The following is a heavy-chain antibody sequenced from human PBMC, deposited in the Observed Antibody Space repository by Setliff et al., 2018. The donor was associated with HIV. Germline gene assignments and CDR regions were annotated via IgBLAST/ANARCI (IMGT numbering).Heavy chain of an antibody. V-gene: IGHV4-4*09. J-gene: IGHJ4*02. D-gene: IGHD3-10*01. Sequence: ASETLSLTCTVSGGSISSYYWSWIRQPPGKGLEWLGHIYSSGSTNYNPSLKRRVTISVDTSKNQFSLKLYSVTAADTAVYYCARAYFGSGIYYWGQGTLVTVSS. CDR3: ARAYFGSGIYY. CDR1: GGSISSYY. CDR2: IYSSGST.